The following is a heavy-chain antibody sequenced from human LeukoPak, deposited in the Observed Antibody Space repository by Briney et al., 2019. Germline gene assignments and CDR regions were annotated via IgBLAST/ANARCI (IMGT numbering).Heavy chain of an antibody. CDR3: AKDGSVGYYDFWSGYSPLYGMDV. CDR2: ISYDGSNK. Sequence: GGSLRLSCVASGFTFSRDWMSWVRQAPGKGLEWVAVISYDGSNKYYADSVKGRFTISRDNSKNTLYLQMNSLRAEDTAVYYCAKDGSVGYYDFWSGYSPLYGMDVWGQGTTVTVSS. CDR1: GFTFSRDW. J-gene: IGHJ6*02. D-gene: IGHD3-3*01. V-gene: IGHV3-30*18.